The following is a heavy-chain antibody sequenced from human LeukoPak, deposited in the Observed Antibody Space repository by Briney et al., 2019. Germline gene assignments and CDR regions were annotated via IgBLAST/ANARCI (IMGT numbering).Heavy chain of an antibody. J-gene: IGHJ4*02. V-gene: IGHV3-11*04. Sequence: GGSLRLSCAASGFTFSDYYMSWIRQAPGKGLEWVSYISSSGSTIYYADSVKGRFTISRDNSKNTVYLQMGSLRGDDMAVYYCTRDGGSFCDFDYWGQGALVTVSS. CDR3: TRDGGSFCDFDY. D-gene: IGHD1-26*01. CDR2: ISSSGSTI. CDR1: GFTFSDYY.